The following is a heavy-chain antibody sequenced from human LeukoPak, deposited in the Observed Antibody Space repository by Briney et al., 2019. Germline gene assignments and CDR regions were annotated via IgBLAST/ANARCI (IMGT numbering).Heavy chain of an antibody. D-gene: IGHD3-3*01. V-gene: IGHV3-7*01. Sequence: GRCLRLSCAAAGFTASNYWMTWVCQAPGKRLEWVADIKQDGSEKLYVKSVRGRFTISRDNAKMSLFLQMNSLRAEDTAVYYCARDNGVVHGVYYMDVWGKGTTVTVS. CDR1: GFTASNYW. CDR3: ARDNGVVHGVYYMDV. CDR2: IKQDGSEK. J-gene: IGHJ6*03.